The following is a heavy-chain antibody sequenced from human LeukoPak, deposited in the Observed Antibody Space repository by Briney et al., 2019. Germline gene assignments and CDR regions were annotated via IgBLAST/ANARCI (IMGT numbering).Heavy chain of an antibody. CDR1: GGTFSSYA. CDR3: ARASCSGGSCYSDYFDY. V-gene: IGHV1-69*13. Sequence: SVKVSCKASGGTFSSYAICWVRQAPGQGLEWMGGIIPIFGTANYAQKFQGRVTITADESTSTAYMELSSLRSEDTAVYYCARASCSGGSCYSDYFDYWGQGTLVTVSS. D-gene: IGHD2-15*01. J-gene: IGHJ4*02. CDR2: IIPIFGTA.